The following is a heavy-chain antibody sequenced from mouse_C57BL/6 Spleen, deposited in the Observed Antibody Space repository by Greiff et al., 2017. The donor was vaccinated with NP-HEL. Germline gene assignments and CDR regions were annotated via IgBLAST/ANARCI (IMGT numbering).Heavy chain of an antibody. J-gene: IGHJ2*01. CDR1: GYTFTSYW. Sequence: QVQLQQPGAELVRPGSSVKLSCKASGYTFTSYWMAWVKQRPGQGLEWIGNIYPSDSETHYNQKFKDKATLTVDKSSSTAYLQLSSLTSEDSAVYYCARIYYYGSSHFDYWGQGTTLTVSA. CDR3: ARIYYYGSSHFDY. V-gene: IGHV1-61*01. CDR2: IYPSDSET. D-gene: IGHD1-1*01.